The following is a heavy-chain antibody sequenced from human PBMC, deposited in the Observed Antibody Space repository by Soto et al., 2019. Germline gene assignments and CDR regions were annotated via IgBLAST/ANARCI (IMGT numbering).Heavy chain of an antibody. CDR3: ARDGSEGSGEIGYYYYMDV. J-gene: IGHJ6*03. D-gene: IGHD2-15*01. V-gene: IGHV3-21*01. Sequence: PGGSLRLSCAASGFTFSSYSLNWVRQAPGKGLEWVSSITSSGASIYYADSVKGRVTISRDNAKNSLYLQMNSLRAEDTAVYYCARDGSEGSGEIGYYYYMDVWGKGTTVTVSS. CDR1: GFTFSSYS. CDR2: ITSSGASI.